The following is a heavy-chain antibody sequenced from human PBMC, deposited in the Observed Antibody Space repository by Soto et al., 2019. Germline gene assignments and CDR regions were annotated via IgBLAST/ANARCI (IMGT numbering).Heavy chain of an antibody. J-gene: IGHJ6*02. CDR1: GYTFATYY. CDR2: IIPSGGST. V-gene: IGHV1-46*01. D-gene: IGHD3-3*02. Sequence: ASVKVSCKASGYTFATYYMHWVRQAPGQGLEWMGTIIPSGGSTSYAQKFQGRVTMTRDTSTSTAYMELSSLTSEDTAVYYCARALAPFYYYYGMDVWGQGTTVIVSS. CDR3: ARALAPFYYYYGMDV.